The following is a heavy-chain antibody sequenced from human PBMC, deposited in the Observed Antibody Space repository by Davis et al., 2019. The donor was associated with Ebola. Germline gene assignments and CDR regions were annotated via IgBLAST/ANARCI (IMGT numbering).Heavy chain of an antibody. CDR2: ISAYNGNT. Sequence: AASVKVSCKASGYTFTSYGISWVRQAPGQGLEWMGWISAYNGNTNYAQKLQGRVTMTTDTSTSTAYMELSRLRSDDTAVYYCARDSTVTTLGYYYGMDVWGQGTTVTVSS. CDR1: GYTFTSYG. D-gene: IGHD4-11*01. V-gene: IGHV1-18*01. CDR3: ARDSTVTTLGYYYGMDV. J-gene: IGHJ6*02.